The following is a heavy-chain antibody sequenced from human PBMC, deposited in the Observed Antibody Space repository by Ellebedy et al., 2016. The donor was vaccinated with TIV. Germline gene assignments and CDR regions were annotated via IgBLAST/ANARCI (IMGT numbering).Heavy chain of an antibody. V-gene: IGHV3-48*04. D-gene: IGHD6-19*01. J-gene: IGHJ4*02. CDR3: ARRVAGKASFDY. Sequence: GESLKISCAASGFNITTYSMNWVRQAPGKGLEWVSYISSSSTTMYADSVKGRFTISRDNAKNSLYLQMNSLRVEDTAVYYCARRVAGKASFDYWGQGTLVTVSS. CDR2: ISSSSTTM. CDR1: GFNITTYS.